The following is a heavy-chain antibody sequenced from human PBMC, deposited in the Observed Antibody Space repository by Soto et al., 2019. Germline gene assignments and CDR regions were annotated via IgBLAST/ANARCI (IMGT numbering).Heavy chain of an antibody. D-gene: IGHD6-19*01. CDR2: ISGSGAGT. CDR3: SKEALTVAGNNFDS. Sequence: EIELLESGGGLVQPGGSLRLSCAASGFTFTTYAMGWVRQAPGKGLEWVSSISGSGAGTFYADSVTGRLTMSRDNAKKMVYLQMNGLRADDTAVYYCSKEALTVAGNNFDSWGQGTLVTVSS. V-gene: IGHV3-23*01. CDR1: GFTFTTYA. J-gene: IGHJ4*02.